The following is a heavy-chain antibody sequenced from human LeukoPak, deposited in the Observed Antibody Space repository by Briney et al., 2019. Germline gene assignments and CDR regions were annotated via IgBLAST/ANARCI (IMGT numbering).Heavy chain of an antibody. CDR3: ARDRATVKGGFDY. CDR2: IYYSGST. J-gene: IGHJ4*02. D-gene: IGHD4-17*01. CDR1: GGSISRGGYY. Sequence: PSETLSLTCTVSGGSISRGGYYWSWIRQHPGKGLEWIGYIYYSGSTYYNPSLKSRVTISVDTSKNQFSLKLSSVTAADTAVYYCARDRATVKGGFDYWGQGTLVTVSS. V-gene: IGHV4-31*03.